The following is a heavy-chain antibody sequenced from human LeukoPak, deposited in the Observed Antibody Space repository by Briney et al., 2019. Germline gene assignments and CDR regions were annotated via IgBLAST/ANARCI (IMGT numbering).Heavy chain of an antibody. CDR3: AREEARRNWFDP. CDR1: GYTFSNDG. Sequence: GASVKVSCKASGYTFSNDGVSWVRQAPGQGLEWMGGIIPIFGTANYAQKFQGRVTITTDESTSRAYMELSSLRSEDTAVYYCAREEARRNWFDPWGQGTLVTVSS. CDR2: IIPIFGTA. J-gene: IGHJ5*02. V-gene: IGHV1-69*05. D-gene: IGHD6-6*01.